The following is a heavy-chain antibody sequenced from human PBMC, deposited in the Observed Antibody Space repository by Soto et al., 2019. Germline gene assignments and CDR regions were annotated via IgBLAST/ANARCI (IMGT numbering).Heavy chain of an antibody. CDR2: ISSSGSTI. CDR1: GFTFSEHY. Sequence: GGSLRLSFAASGFTFSEHYMSWIRQAPGKGLEWVSYISSSGSTIYYADSVKGRFTISRDNAKNSLYLQMNSLRAEDTAVYYCARGRGFGELLFRYYYYMDVWGKGTTVTVSS. V-gene: IGHV3-11*01. CDR3: ARGRGFGELLFRYYYYMDV. J-gene: IGHJ6*03. D-gene: IGHD3-10*01.